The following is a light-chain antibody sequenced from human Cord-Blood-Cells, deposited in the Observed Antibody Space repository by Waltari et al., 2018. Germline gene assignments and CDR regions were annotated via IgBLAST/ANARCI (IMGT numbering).Light chain of an antibody. CDR3: QQYNNWPLT. V-gene: IGKV3-15*01. CDR2: GAS. J-gene: IGKJ4*01. CDR1: QSVSSN. Sequence: EIVMTPSPATLSVSPGERATLSCRASQSVSSNLAWYQQKPGQAPRLLIYGASTRATGIPARFSGSGSGTDFTLTISSLQSEDFAVYYCQQYNNWPLTFGGGTKVEIK.